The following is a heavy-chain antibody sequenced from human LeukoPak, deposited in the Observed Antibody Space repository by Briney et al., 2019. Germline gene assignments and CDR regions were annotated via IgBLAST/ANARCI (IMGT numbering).Heavy chain of an antibody. CDR1: GYTFTSYA. V-gene: IGHV1-18*01. Sequence: ASVKVSRAASGYTFTSYAISWVREAPGQGLEWMGWISAYSGNTNYAQKLQGRVTMTTDTSTSTAYVELRSLRSDDTAVYYCASDGEDTAMETNGFNGYWGQGTLVTVSS. CDR2: ISAYSGNT. CDR3: ASDGEDTAMETNGFNGY. D-gene: IGHD5-18*01. J-gene: IGHJ4*02.